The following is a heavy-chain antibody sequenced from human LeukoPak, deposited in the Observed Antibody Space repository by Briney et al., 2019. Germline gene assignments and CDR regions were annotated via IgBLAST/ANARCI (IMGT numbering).Heavy chain of an antibody. V-gene: IGHV4-39*01. Sequence: PSETLSLTCTLSGGSISSSSYYWGWIRQPPGKGLEWIGSIYYSGSTYYNPSLKSRVTISVDTSKNQFSLKLSSVTAADTAVYYCATQPDYGDDGYFDYWGQGTLVTVSS. J-gene: IGHJ4*02. D-gene: IGHD4-17*01. CDR2: IYYSGST. CDR1: GGSISSSSYY. CDR3: ATQPDYGDDGYFDY.